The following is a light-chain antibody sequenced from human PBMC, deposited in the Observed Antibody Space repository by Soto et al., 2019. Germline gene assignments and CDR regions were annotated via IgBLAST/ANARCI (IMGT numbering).Light chain of an antibody. CDR3: QSYDSSLSAHYV. Sequence: QSVLTQPPSVSGAPGQRVTISCTGSSSNIGATYDVQWYQQLPGTAPKLLIYGNSNRPSGVPHRFSGSKSGTSASLAITGLQDDDEADYYCQSYDSSLSAHYVFGTGTKLTVL. J-gene: IGLJ1*01. CDR1: SSNIGATYD. CDR2: GNS. V-gene: IGLV1-40*01.